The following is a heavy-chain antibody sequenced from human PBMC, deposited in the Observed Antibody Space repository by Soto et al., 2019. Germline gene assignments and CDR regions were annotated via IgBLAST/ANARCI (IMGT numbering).Heavy chain of an antibody. CDR2: IWYDGSNK. V-gene: IGHV3-33*01. D-gene: IGHD2-2*01. CDR1: GFTFSSYG. J-gene: IGHJ6*02. CDR3: ARDRPAAQYYYYYGMDV. Sequence: GGSLRLSCAASGFTFSSYGMHWVRQAPGKGLEWVAVIWYDGSNKYYADSVKGRFTISRDNSKNTLYLQMNSLRAEDTAVYYCARDRPAAQYYYYYGMDVWGQGTTVTVSS.